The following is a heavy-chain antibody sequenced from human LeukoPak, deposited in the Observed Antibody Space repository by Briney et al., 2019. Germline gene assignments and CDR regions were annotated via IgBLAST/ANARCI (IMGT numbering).Heavy chain of an antibody. V-gene: IGHV4-59*04. CDR1: GGSISSYY. CDR3: ARQPTVKRGAVASNFDY. J-gene: IGHJ4*02. D-gene: IGHD6-19*01. CDR2: IYYNGIT. Sequence: PSEALSLTCTGSGGSISSYYWSWIRQPPGKGLEWIARIYYNGITYYNASLESRVTMSVDTSTNQFSLRLRSVSAADTSVYYCARQPTVKRGAVASNFDYWGRGTLVTVSS.